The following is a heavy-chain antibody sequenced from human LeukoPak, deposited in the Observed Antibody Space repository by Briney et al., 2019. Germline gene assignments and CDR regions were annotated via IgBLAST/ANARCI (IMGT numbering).Heavy chain of an antibody. CDR2: IYTSGST. D-gene: IGHD5-24*01. V-gene: IGHV4-61*02. J-gene: IGHJ2*01. CDR3: ARVAQDGYNEKYWYFDL. CDR1: GGSISSGSYY. Sequence: SQTLSLTCTVSGGSISSGSYYWSWIRQPAGKGLEWIGRIYTSGSTNYNPSLKSRVTISVDTSKNQFSLKLSSVTAADTAVYYCARVAQDGYNEKYWYFDLWGRGTLVTVSS.